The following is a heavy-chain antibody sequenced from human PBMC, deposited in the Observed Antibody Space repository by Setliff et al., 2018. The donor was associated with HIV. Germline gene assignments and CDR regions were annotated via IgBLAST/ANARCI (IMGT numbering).Heavy chain of an antibody. CDR1: GGSIDNNKYY. D-gene: IGHD3-22*01. CDR2: IYHTGRT. J-gene: IGHJ5*02. CDR3: ASRVYYYDESAILREEGFVP. V-gene: IGHV4-39*01. Sequence: SETLSLTCSVSGGSIDNNKYYWTWIRQPPGKGLEWTGSIYHTGRTYYNRSLESRLTISIDTSKNEFSLKLTSVTAADTAVYYCASRVYYYDESAILREEGFVPWGQGTLVTVSS.